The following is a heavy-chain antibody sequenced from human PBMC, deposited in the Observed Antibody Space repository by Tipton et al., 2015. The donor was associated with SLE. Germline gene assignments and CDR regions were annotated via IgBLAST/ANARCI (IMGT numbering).Heavy chain of an antibody. CDR2: LYHSGST. CDR3: TRCPGGHDPPDY. V-gene: IGHV4-38-2*02. D-gene: IGHD5-12*01. J-gene: IGHJ4*02. CDR1: GGSINSHY. Sequence: TLSLTCIVSGGSINSHYWGWIRQPPGKGLEWIGSLYHSGSTYYNPSLKSRVTMSADTSKNQFSLRLTSVTAADTAVYFCTRCPGGHDPPDYWGQGTLITVSA.